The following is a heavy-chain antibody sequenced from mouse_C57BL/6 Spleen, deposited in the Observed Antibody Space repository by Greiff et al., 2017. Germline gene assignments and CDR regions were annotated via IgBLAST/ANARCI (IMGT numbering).Heavy chain of an antibody. CDR1: GFTFSDYG. D-gene: IGHD1-1*01. CDR3: ARNYGSSYPYAMDY. Sequence: EVKLMESGGGLVKPGGSLKLSCAASGFTFSDYGMHWVRQAPETGLEWVAYISSGSSTIYYADTVKGRFTISRDNAKNTLFLQMTSLRSEDTAMYYCARNYGSSYPYAMDYWGQGTSVTVSS. V-gene: IGHV5-17*01. CDR2: ISSGSSTI. J-gene: IGHJ4*01.